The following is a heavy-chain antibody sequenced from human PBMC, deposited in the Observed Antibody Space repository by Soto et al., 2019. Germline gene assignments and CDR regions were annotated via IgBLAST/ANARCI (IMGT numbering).Heavy chain of an antibody. Sequence: PSETLSLTCTVSGGSFKSGSYPWSWIRQPPGKGLEWIGYVYHTGRTSYNPSLKSRVSISMDTSKNQFSLNLDSVTAADTAVYFCARDFAYFDSWGQGTLVTVYS. CDR3: ARDFAYFDS. CDR1: GGSFKSGSYP. J-gene: IGHJ4*02. CDR2: VYHTGRT. V-gene: IGHV4-61*01. D-gene: IGHD3-3*01.